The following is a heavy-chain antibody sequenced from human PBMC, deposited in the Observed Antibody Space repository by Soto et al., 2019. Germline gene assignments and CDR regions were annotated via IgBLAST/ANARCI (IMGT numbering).Heavy chain of an antibody. V-gene: IGHV4-38-2*01. CDR2: IYHSGTT. D-gene: IGHD2-2*02. CDR1: CYSITSDFY. J-gene: IGHJ5*02. Sequence: SETLSLTCLVSCYSITSDFYWGWIRDPAGKGLEWIGSIYHSGTTYSDPSLRSRLTISVDTSKNQFSLMLSSVTAADTAVYYCARIGRESTSFYNWFDPGRKGSLVT. CDR3: ARIGRESTSFYNWFDP.